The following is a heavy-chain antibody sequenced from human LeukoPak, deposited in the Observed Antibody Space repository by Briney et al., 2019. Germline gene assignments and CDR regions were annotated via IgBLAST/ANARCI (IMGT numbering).Heavy chain of an antibody. D-gene: IGHD2-21*01. J-gene: IGHJ5*02. V-gene: IGHV3-21*06. Sequence: TTGGSLRLSCAASGFTFSNYNMNWVRQAPGKGLEWVSSISSGSGFIYYADSVKGRFTISRDNAKNSLYLQMNSLRAEDTGVYYCATGGLLTNQRNWFDPWGQGTLVTVSS. CDR3: ATGGLLTNQRNWFDP. CDR2: ISSGSGFI. CDR1: GFTFSNYN.